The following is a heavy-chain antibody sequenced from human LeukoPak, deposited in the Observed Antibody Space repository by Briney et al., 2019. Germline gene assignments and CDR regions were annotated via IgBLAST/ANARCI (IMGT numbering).Heavy chain of an antibody. CDR2: IIPIFGTA. J-gene: IGHJ4*02. Sequence: ASVRVSCKASGGTFSSYAISWVRQSPGLGLEWVGGIIPIFGTANYAQKFQGRVTITADKSTSTAYMELSSLRSEDTAVYYCARDTGGGYFDYWGQGTLVTVSS. V-gene: IGHV1-69*06. D-gene: IGHD1-26*01. CDR3: ARDTGGGYFDY. CDR1: GGTFSSYA.